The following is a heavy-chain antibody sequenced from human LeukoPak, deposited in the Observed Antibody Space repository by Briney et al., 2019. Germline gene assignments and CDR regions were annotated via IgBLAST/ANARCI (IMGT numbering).Heavy chain of an antibody. CDR2: INYSGNT. J-gene: IGHJ4*02. Sequence: PAETLSLTCTVSGGSISSGGYYWTWIRQHPGKGLEWIGYINYSGNTYYNPSLKSQLTNSIDTSNNHFSLKLTSVTAADTAVYYCARGSGYSDFDYWGQGILVTVSS. V-gene: IGHV4-31*01. D-gene: IGHD3-22*01. CDR1: GGSISSGGYY. CDR3: ARGSGYSDFDY.